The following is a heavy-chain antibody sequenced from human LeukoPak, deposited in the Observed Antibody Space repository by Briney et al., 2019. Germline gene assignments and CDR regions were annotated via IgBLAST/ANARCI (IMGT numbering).Heavy chain of an antibody. CDR1: GGSFSGYY. CDR2: INHSGST. V-gene: IGHV4-34*01. Sequence: NPSETLSLTCAVYGGSFSGYYWSWIRQPPGKGLEWIGEINHSGSTNYNPSLKSRVTISVDTSKNQLSLKLSSVTAADTAVYYCARHRVRWRQGWDYWGQGTLVTVSS. CDR3: ARHRVRWRQGWDY. J-gene: IGHJ4*02. D-gene: IGHD5-24*01.